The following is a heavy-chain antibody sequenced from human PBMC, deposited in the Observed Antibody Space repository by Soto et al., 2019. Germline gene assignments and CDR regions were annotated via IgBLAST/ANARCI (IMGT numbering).Heavy chain of an antibody. CDR3: ARRPHRAYDSSGYPNYYYGMDV. D-gene: IGHD3-22*01. V-gene: IGHV3-33*01. Sequence: HVQLVESGGGVVQPGRSLRLSCAASGFTFSSYGMHWVRQAPGKGLGWVAVIWYDGSNKYYADSVKGRFTISRDNSKNTLYLQRNSRRAEDTALYYWARRPHRAYDSSGYPNYYYGMDVWGQGTTVTVS. J-gene: IGHJ6*02. CDR1: GFTFSSYG. CDR2: IWYDGSNK.